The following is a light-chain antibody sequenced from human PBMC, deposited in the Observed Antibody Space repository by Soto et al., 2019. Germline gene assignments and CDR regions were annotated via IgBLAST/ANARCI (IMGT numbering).Light chain of an antibody. V-gene: IGLV2-8*01. CDR1: SSDVGGYNY. J-gene: IGLJ1*01. CDR3: SSYAGSNSYV. CDR2: EVT. Sequence: QSALTQPPSGSGSPGQLVTVSCTGTSSDVGGYNYVSWYQQHPGKAPKPMIYEVTKRPSGVPDRFSGSKSGNTASLTVSGLQAEDEADYYCSSYAGSNSYVFGTGTRSPS.